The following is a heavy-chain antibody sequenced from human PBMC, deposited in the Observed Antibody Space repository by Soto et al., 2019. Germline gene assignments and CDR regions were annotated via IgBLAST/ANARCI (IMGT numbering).Heavy chain of an antibody. CDR3: ARDLELLRGYYYYGMDV. CDR2: ISYDGSNK. Sequence: GGSLRLSCAASGFTFSSYAMHWVRQAPGKGLEWVAVISYDGSNKYYADSVKGRFTISRDNSKNTLYLQMNSLRAEDTAVYYCARDLELLRGYYYYGMDVWGQGTTVTVSS. J-gene: IGHJ6*02. V-gene: IGHV3-30-3*01. CDR1: GFTFSSYA. D-gene: IGHD1-26*01.